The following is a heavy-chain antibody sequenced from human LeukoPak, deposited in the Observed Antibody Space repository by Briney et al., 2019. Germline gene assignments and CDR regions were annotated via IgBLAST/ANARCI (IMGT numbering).Heavy chain of an antibody. J-gene: IGHJ4*02. CDR3: ARDGYCSGGSCYSDY. D-gene: IGHD2-15*01. CDR1: GGSFSGYY. Sequence: SETLSLTCAVYGGSFSGYYWSWIRQPPGKGLEWIGEINHSGSTNYNPSLKSRVTISVDTSKNQFSLKLSSVTAADTAVYYCARDGYCSGGSCYSDYWGQGTLVTVSS. CDR2: INHSGST. V-gene: IGHV4-34*01.